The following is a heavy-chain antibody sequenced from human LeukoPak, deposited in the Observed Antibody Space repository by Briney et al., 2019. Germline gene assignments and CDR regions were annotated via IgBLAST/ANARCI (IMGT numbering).Heavy chain of an antibody. CDR1: GVSISSSSYY. D-gene: IGHD5-12*01. CDR2: IYSSGRT. V-gene: IGHV4-39*01. CDR3: ARTPDIAVISD. J-gene: IGHJ4*02. Sequence: KTSETLSLTCGVSGVSISSSSYYWGWIRQPPGKGLEWIGSIYSSGRTYYNPSLQSRVTIAVDTSKHQFSLKLTSVTATDTAVYYCARTPDIAVISDWGQGTLVTVSS.